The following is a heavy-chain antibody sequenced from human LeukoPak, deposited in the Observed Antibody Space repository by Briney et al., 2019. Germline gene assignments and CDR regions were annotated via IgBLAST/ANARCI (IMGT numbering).Heavy chain of an antibody. CDR3: ARDRRWLQYSDY. CDR1: GFTFSSYA. Sequence: PGGSLRLSCAASGFTFSSYAMHWVRQAPGKGLEWVAVIPYDGSNKYYADSVKGRFTISRDNSKNTLYLEMNSLRPEDTAVYYCARDRRWLQYSDYWGQGTLVTVSS. D-gene: IGHD5-24*01. J-gene: IGHJ4*02. V-gene: IGHV3-30*04. CDR2: IPYDGSNK.